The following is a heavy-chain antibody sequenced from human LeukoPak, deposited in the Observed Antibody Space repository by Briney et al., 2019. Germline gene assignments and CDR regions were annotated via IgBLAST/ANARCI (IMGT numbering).Heavy chain of an antibody. J-gene: IGHJ6*02. CDR1: GYTFTSYD. Sequence: GASVKVSCKASGYTFTSYDINWVRQATGQGLEWMGWMNPNSGNTGYAQKFQGRVTMTRNTSISTAYMELSSLRSEDTAVYYCARGITSQGGSSSWLNLSYYYYGMDVWGQGTTVTVSS. CDR2: MNPNSGNT. V-gene: IGHV1-8*01. CDR3: ARGITSQGGSSSWLNLSYYYYGMDV. D-gene: IGHD6-6*01.